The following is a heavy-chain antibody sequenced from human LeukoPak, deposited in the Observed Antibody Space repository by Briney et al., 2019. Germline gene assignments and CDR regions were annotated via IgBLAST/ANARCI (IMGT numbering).Heavy chain of an antibody. CDR2: ISPDDSEI. CDR1: GYSFTTYW. V-gene: IGHV5-51*01. D-gene: IGHD1-26*01. CDR3: ARHEGSWSYFSY. Sequence: GESLKISCKGSGYSFTTYWIAWVRQMPGRGLEWMGIISPDDSEIRYSPSFRGQVTISADKSTSTAYLQWSRLKASDTAIYYCARHEGSWSYFSYWGQGTLVTVSS. J-gene: IGHJ4*02.